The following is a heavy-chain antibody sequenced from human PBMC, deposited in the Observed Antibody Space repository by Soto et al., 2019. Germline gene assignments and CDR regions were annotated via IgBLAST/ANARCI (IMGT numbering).Heavy chain of an antibody. CDR2: FDPEDGET. D-gene: IGHD3-16*02. V-gene: IGHV1-24*01. Sequence: ASVKVSCKVSGYTLTELSMHWVRQAPGKGLEWMGGFDPEDGETIYAQKFQGRVTMTEDTSTDTAYMELSSLRSEDTAVYYCATDIQSDDYIWGSYRYYYHAFDIWGQGTMVTVSS. CDR1: GYTLTELS. CDR3: ATDIQSDDYIWGSYRYYYHAFDI. J-gene: IGHJ3*02.